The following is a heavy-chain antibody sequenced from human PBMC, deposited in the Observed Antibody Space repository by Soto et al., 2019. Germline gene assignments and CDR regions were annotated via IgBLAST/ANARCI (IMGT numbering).Heavy chain of an antibody. V-gene: IGHV3-30*18. D-gene: IGHD1-1*01. Sequence: GGSLRLSCVASGFSFSLYGMHWVRQAPGKGLEGVAATSFDGGDKYYADSVKGRFTISRDNSKNTLYLQMNSLRDEDTAVYFCAKSEYNLNDGVYFYYGMHVWGQGTTVTVSS. CDR3: AKSEYNLNDGVYFYYGMHV. CDR2: TSFDGGDK. J-gene: IGHJ6*02. CDR1: GFSFSLYG.